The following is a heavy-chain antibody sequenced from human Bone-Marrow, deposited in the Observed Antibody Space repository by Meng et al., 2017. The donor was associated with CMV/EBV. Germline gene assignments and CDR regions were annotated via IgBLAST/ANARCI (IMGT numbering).Heavy chain of an antibody. Sequence: GGSLSLSCAASGFTFSSYAMSWVRQAPGKGLEWISAISGSGGSTYYADSVKGRFTISRDNSKNTLYLQMNSLRAEDTAVYYCAKAAHYYDSSGYYDAFDIWGQGTMVTVSS. CDR2: ISGSGGST. CDR3: AKAAHYYDSSGYYDAFDI. CDR1: GFTFSSYA. V-gene: IGHV3-23*01. D-gene: IGHD3-22*01. J-gene: IGHJ3*02.